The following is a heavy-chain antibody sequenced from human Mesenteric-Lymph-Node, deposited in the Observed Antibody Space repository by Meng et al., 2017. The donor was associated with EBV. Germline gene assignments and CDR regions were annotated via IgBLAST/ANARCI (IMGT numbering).Heavy chain of an antibody. V-gene: IGHV4-34*01. J-gene: IGHJ4*02. D-gene: IGHD3-22*01. CDR3: RYYYDSSGYSLDY. Sequence: QVQIQQGGAVLVKPSETLSLPCAVYGGSFSGYYWSWIRQPPGKGLEWIGEINHSGSTNYNPSLKSRVTISVDTSKNQFSLKLSSVTAADTAVYYCRYYYDSSGYSLDYWGQGTLVTVSS. CDR1: GGSFSGYY. CDR2: INHSGST.